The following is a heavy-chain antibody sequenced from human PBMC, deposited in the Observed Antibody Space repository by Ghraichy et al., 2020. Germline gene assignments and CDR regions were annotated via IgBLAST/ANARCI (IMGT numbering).Heavy chain of an antibody. CDR3: ARAETVLTPLDY. CDR1: GGSISSSSYY. Sequence: GSLRLSCTVSGGSISSSSYYWAWIRQPPGKGLEWIVSMYYSGSTYYNPSLKSRVTISVDTSKNQFSLKLSSVTAADTAVFYCARAETVLTPLDYWGQGTLVTVSS. CDR2: MYYSGST. J-gene: IGHJ4*02. D-gene: IGHD4-23*01. V-gene: IGHV4-39*01.